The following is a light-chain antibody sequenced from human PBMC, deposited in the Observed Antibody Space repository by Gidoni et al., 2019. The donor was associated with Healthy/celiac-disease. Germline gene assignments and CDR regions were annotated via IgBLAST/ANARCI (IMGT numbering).Light chain of an antibody. CDR1: QSVSSSY. CDR2: GAS. CDR3: QQYGSSPPKYT. Sequence: EIVLTQSPVTLSLSPGERATLSCRASQSVSSSYLAWYQQKPGQAPRLLIYGASSRATGIPDRFSGSGSGTDVTRTISRLEPEDFAVYYCQQYGSSPPKYTFGQGTKLEIK. J-gene: IGKJ2*01. V-gene: IGKV3-20*01.